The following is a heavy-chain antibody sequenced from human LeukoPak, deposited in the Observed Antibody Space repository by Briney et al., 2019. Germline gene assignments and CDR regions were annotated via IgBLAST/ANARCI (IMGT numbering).Heavy chain of an antibody. Sequence: GGSLRLSCAASGFTFSSYALYWVRQTPGKGLEWVAVISYDGNNEYHADSVKGRFTISRDNSKNTLYLQMNSLRAEDTAVYYCAGSGGGYLDYWGQGTLVTVSS. CDR3: AGSGGGYLDY. CDR1: GFTFSSYA. J-gene: IGHJ4*02. CDR2: ISYDGNNE. V-gene: IGHV3-30*14. D-gene: IGHD3-10*01.